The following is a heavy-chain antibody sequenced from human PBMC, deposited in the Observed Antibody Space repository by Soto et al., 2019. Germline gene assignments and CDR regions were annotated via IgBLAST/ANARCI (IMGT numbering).Heavy chain of an antibody. D-gene: IGHD4-17*01. CDR3: ARSPWFDYGDYVFNWFDP. CDR1: GGSISSGGYY. V-gene: IGHV4-31*03. J-gene: IGHJ5*02. Sequence: QVQLQESGPGLVKPSQTLSLTCTVSGGSISSGGYYWSWIRQHPGKGLEWIGYIYYSGSTYYNPSLKSRVTISVDTSKNQFSLKLSSVTAADTAVYYCARSPWFDYGDYVFNWFDPWGQGTLVTVSS. CDR2: IYYSGST.